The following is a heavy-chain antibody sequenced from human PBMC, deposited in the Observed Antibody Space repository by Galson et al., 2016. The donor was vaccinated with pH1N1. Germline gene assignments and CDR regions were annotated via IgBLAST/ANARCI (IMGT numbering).Heavy chain of an antibody. J-gene: IGHJ6*02. CDR2: ISANNGNT. V-gene: IGHV1-18*04. D-gene: IGHD1-26*01. CDR1: GYTFTTYG. CDR3: ARDGESMRGSYFNYYYYGMDV. Sequence: SVKVSCKASGYTFTTYGISWVRQAPGQGLEWMGWISANNGNTNSAQKLQGRVTMTTDTSTSTAYMELRSLRSDDTAVYYCARDGESMRGSYFNYYYYGMDVWGQGTTVTVSS.